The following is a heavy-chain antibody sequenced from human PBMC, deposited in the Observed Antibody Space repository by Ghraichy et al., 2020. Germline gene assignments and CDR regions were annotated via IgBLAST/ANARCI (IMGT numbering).Heavy chain of an antibody. V-gene: IGHV3-48*02. CDR3: ARDLVVPDFGLVSYAFDF. Sequence: GGSLRLSCATSGFVFSRYKMNWVRQAPGKGPEWVSYINRSGDLVAYADSVKGRFTISRDNARNSLYLQMNSLRDEDTAVYYCARDLVVPDFGLVSYAFDFWGLGTMVTVSS. CDR2: INRSGDLV. CDR1: GFVFSRYK. J-gene: IGHJ3*01. D-gene: IGHD2-21*01.